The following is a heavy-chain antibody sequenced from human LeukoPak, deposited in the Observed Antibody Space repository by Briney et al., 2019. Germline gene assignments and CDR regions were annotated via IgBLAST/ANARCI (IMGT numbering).Heavy chain of an antibody. CDR2: INPNSGGT. D-gene: IGHD2-15*01. J-gene: IGHJ3*02. Sequence: ASVKVSCKASGYTLTGYYMHWVRQALGQGLEWMGWINPNSGGTNYAQKFQGRVTMTRDTSISTAYTELSRLRSDDTAVYYCARQTGLVVVAATGAFDIWGQGTMVTVSS. CDR3: ARQTGLVVVAATGAFDI. V-gene: IGHV1-2*02. CDR1: GYTLTGYY.